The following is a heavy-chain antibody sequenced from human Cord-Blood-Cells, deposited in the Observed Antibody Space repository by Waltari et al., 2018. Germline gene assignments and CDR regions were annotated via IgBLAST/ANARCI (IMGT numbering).Heavy chain of an antibody. CDR3: ARGRRNWDDAFDI. J-gene: IGHJ3*02. CDR2: MNPNSGNT. Sequence: QVQLVQSGAEVKKPGASVKVSGKASGYNFTRYDINWVRQATGQGLEWMGWMNPNSGNTGYAQKFQGRVTMTRNTSISTAYMELSSLRSEDTAVYYCARGRRNWDDAFDIWGQGTMVTVSS. D-gene: IGHD1-26*01. CDR1: GYNFTRYD. V-gene: IGHV1-8*01.